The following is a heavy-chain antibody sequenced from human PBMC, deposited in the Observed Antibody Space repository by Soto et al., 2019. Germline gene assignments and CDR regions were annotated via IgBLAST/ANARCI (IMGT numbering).Heavy chain of an antibody. CDR3: ARDVGATYFDY. D-gene: IGHD1-26*01. CDR1: GYTFTSYG. V-gene: IGHV1-18*01. CDR2: ISAYNGNT. Sequence: QVQLVQSGAEVKKPGASVKVSCKASGYTFTSYGISWVRQAPGQGLEWMGWISAYNGNTNYAQKLQGRVTMTTDTTTSTADMELRRLRSDDTAVYYCARDVGATYFDYWGQGTLVTVSS. J-gene: IGHJ4*02.